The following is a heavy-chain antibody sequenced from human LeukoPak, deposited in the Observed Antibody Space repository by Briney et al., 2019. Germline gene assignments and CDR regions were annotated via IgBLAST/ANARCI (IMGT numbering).Heavy chain of an antibody. CDR2: ISGSGGST. CDR3: ALRVQGVISPFDY. CDR1: GFTFSSYA. D-gene: IGHD3-10*01. Sequence: GGSLRLSCAAFGFTFSSYAMSWVRQAPGKGLEWVSAISGSGGSTYYADSVKGRFTISRDNSKNTLYLQMNSLRAEDTAVYYCALRVQGVISPFDYWGQGTLVTVSS. J-gene: IGHJ4*02. V-gene: IGHV3-23*01.